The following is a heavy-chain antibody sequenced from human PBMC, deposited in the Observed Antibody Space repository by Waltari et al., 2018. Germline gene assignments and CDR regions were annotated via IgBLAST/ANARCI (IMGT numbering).Heavy chain of an antibody. CDR1: GFTFSSYG. V-gene: IGHV3-74*01. CDR2: INSDGSST. D-gene: IGHD4-17*01. J-gene: IGHJ5*02. Sequence: VQLVESGGGVVQPGGSLRLSCAASGFTFSSYGMHWVRQAPGKGLVWVSRINSDGSSTSYADSVKGRFTISRDNAKNTLYLQMNSLRAEDTAVYYCARERRGLRYWFDPWGQGTLVTVSS. CDR3: ARERRGLRYWFDP.